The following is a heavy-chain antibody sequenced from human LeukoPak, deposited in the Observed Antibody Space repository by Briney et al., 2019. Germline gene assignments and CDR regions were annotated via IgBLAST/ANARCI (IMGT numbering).Heavy chain of an antibody. V-gene: IGHV1-2*02. CDR3: ARPVWGGDFWSGYHEY. CDR2: INPNSGGT. CDR1: GYTFTGYY. Sequence: GASVKVSCKASGYTFTGYYVHWVRQAPGQGLEWMGWINPNSGGTNYAQKFQGRVTMTRDTSISTAYMELSRLRSDDTAVYYCARPVWGGDFWSGYHEYWGQGTLVTVSS. D-gene: IGHD3-3*01. J-gene: IGHJ4*02.